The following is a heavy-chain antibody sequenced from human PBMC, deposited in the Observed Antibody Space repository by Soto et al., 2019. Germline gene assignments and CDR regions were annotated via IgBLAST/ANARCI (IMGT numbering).Heavy chain of an antibody. Sequence: SLRLSCAASGFTFGNYAMSWVRQAPGRGLEWVSTISGNGAYTYYADSVKGRFTISRDNSKKTLYLQMTGLRAEDTAIYFCAKAIALADFDYWGQGALVTVSS. D-gene: IGHD6-19*01. CDR1: GFTFGNYA. J-gene: IGHJ4*02. CDR3: AKAIALADFDY. CDR2: ISGNGAYT. V-gene: IGHV3-23*01.